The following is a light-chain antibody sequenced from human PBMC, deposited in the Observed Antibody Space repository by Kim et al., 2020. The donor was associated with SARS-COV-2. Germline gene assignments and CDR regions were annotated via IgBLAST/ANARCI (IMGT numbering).Light chain of an antibody. CDR1: IANIGEGYD. Sequence: ATIPCTRNIANIGEGYDVHWYRQRPGTTPRHLLYTTHNRPSGVADRFSGSKSGTSASLAITGLQAEDEGDYYCQSYDSSLSGSFVFGTGTKVTVL. V-gene: IGLV1-40*01. J-gene: IGLJ1*01. CDR3: QSYDSSLSGSFV. CDR2: TTH.